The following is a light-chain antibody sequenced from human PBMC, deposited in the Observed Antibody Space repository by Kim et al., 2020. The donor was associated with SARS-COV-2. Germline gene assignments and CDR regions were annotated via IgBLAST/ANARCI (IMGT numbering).Light chain of an antibody. V-gene: IGKV3-11*01. CDR1: QSVSSS. J-gene: IGKJ4*01. CDR3: QQRSNWPLT. CDR2: HVS. Sequence: EIVLTQSPATLSLSPGERATLSCRASQSVSSSLAWYRQKPGQVPRLLIYHVSNGATGIPARFSGSGSGTDFTLTISSLEPEDFAVYYCQQRSNWPLTFGGGTKVEIK.